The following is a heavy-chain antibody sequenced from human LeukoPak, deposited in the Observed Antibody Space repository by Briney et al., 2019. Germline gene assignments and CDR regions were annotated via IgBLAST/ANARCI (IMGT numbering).Heavy chain of an antibody. D-gene: IGHD5-12*01. CDR1: GFTVSSNY. V-gene: IGHV3-66*01. J-gene: IGHJ4*02. CDR3: HSGYEYYFDY. Sequence: GGSLRLSCAASGFTVSSNYMSWVRQAPGKGLEWVSVIYSGGSTYYADSVKGRFTISRDNSKNTLYLQMNGLRAEDTAVYYCHSGYEYYFDYWGQGTLVTVSS. CDR2: IYSGGST.